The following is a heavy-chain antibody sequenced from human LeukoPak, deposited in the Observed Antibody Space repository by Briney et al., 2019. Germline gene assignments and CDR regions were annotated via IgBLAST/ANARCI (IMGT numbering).Heavy chain of an antibody. V-gene: IGHV3-13*01. CDR3: ARETPVARGAFYGMDV. D-gene: IGHD3-10*01. J-gene: IGHJ6*02. CDR2: ISHDGDT. Sequence: GGSLRLSCAASGFSLSSNGMHSVRQVTGKGLEWVSSISHDGDTYYSASVKGRFTISRENAENSLYLQMDSLTAGDTAVYYCARETPVARGAFYGMDVWGQGTPVTVSS. CDR1: GFSLSSNG.